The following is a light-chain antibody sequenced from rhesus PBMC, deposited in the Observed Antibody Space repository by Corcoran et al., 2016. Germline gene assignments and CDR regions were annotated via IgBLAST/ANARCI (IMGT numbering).Light chain of an antibody. CDR1: QSVSSS. J-gene: IGKJ4*01. CDR2: GAS. V-gene: IGKV3-42*01. CDR3: QQDYSWPLT. Sequence: EIVMTQSPATLSLSPGERATLSCRASQSVSSSLAWYQQKPGQAPKLLIDGASSRATGIPDRFSGSGSGTEFTLTISGLEPEDVGVYYCQQDYSWPLTFGGGTKVELK.